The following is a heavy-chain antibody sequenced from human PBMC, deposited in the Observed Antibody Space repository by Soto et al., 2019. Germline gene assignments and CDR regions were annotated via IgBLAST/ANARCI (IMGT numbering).Heavy chain of an antibody. V-gene: IGHV4-39*01. CDR3: VSHSLALRYYYCFDF. CDR2: IFYLGST. D-gene: IGHD3-10*01. J-gene: IGHJ5*01. CDR1: GDSIISSDFY. Sequence: PSETLSLTCTVSGDSIISSDFYWGWVRQPPGKGLDWLGSIFYLGSTYYNPSLKSRGTLSVDTAKNQFSLRLRSVTAADTALYLYVSHSLALRYYYCFDFWGQGIMVTVSS.